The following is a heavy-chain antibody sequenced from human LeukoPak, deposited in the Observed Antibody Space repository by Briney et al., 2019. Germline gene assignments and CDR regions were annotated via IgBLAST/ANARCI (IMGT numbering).Heavy chain of an antibody. CDR2: ISGSGGST. Sequence: PGGSLRLSCAASGFTFSSYAMSWVRQAPGKGLEWVSAISGSGGSTYYADSVKGRFTISRDNSKNTLYLQMNSLRAEDTAVYYCAKGRARYCSSTSCYYFDYWGQGTLVTVSS. D-gene: IGHD2-2*01. CDR1: GFTFSSYA. CDR3: AKGRARYCSSTSCYYFDY. J-gene: IGHJ4*02. V-gene: IGHV3-23*01.